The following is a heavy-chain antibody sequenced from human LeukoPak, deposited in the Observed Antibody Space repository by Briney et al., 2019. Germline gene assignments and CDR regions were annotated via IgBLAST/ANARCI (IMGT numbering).Heavy chain of an antibody. Sequence: SQTLSLTCAISGDSVSSHTAAWNWIRLSPSRGLERLGRTYYRSKWFNDYAVSVKSRITINPDTSKNQFSLHLNSMTPEDTAVYYCARELSHWYFGLWGRGTLVTVSA. CDR2: TYYRSKWFN. J-gene: IGHJ2*01. CDR1: GDSVSSHTAA. V-gene: IGHV6-1*01. CDR3: ARELSHWYFGL.